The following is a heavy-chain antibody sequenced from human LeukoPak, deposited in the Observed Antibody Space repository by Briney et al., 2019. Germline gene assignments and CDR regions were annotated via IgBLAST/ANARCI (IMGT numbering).Heavy chain of an antibody. CDR3: ARVLSFSERYCSSTSCSGRDY. V-gene: IGHV1-2*02. Sequence: GASVKVSCKASGYTFTGCYMHWVRQAPGQGLEWMGWISPNSGGTNYAQKFQGRVTMTRDTSISTAYMELSRLRSDDTAVYYCARVLSFSERYCSSTSCSGRDYWGQGTLVTVSS. CDR2: ISPNSGGT. CDR1: GYTFTGCY. D-gene: IGHD2-2*01. J-gene: IGHJ4*02.